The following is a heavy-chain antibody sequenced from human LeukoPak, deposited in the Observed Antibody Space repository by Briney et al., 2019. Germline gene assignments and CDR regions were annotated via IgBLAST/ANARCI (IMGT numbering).Heavy chain of an antibody. CDR3: ARAGGSVRPVDIVATGVDFDY. V-gene: IGHV3-11*01. CDR2: ISSSGSTI. D-gene: IGHD5-12*01. Sequence: GGSLRLSCAASGFTFSDYYMSWIRQAPGKGLEWVSYISSSGSTIYYADSVKGRFTISRDNAKNSLYLQMNSLRAEDTAVYYCARAGGSVRPVDIVATGVDFDYWGQGTLVTVSS. CDR1: GFTFSDYY. J-gene: IGHJ4*02.